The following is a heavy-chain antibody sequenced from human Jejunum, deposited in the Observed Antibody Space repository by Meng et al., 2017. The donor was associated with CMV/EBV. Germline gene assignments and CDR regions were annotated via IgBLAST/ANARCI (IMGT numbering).Heavy chain of an antibody. CDR1: GDGVSSKSAG. D-gene: IGHD7-27*01. CDR2: TYYRSKWFN. V-gene: IGHV6-1*01. Sequence: SGDGVSSKSAGWHWIRQSTSRGLEWLGRTYYRSKWFNDYAGSVKSRITINPDTSRNQFSLQLNSVTPEDTAVYYCARGTWGFLDSWGQGTLVTVSS. CDR3: ARGTWGFLDS. J-gene: IGHJ4*02.